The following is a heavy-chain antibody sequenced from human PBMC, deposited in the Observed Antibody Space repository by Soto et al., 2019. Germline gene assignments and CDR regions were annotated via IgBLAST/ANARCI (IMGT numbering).Heavy chain of an antibody. Sequence: QVQLVESGGGVVQPGRSLRLSCAASGVTFSSYGMHWVRQAPGKGLEWVAVISYDGSNKYYADSVKGRFTISRDNSKNTLYLQMNSLRAEDTAVYYCAKNTEGAYESSGYYSYYFDYWGQGTLDTVSS. J-gene: IGHJ4*02. CDR2: ISYDGSNK. D-gene: IGHD3-22*01. V-gene: IGHV3-30*18. CDR1: GVTFSSYG. CDR3: AKNTEGAYESSGYYSYYFDY.